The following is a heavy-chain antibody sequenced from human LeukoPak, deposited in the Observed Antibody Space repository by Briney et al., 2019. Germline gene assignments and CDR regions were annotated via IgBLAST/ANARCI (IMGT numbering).Heavy chain of an antibody. CDR3: ARDIPATLAAFDI. J-gene: IGHJ3*02. CDR2: ISRGSDHI. D-gene: IGHD5-24*01. CDR1: GFTFSSYA. V-gene: IGHV3-21*01. Sequence: KTGGSLRLSCAASGFTFSSYAMNWVRQAPGKGLEWVSSISRGSDHIFYADSMKGRFTISRDNAKNSLYLQMNSLGAEDTAVYYCARDIPATLAAFDIWGQGTMVTVSS.